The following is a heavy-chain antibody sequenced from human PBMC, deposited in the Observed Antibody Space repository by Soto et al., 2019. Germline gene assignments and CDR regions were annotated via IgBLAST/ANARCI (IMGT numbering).Heavy chain of an antibody. CDR2: IDYSGGT. D-gene: IGHD4-4*01. V-gene: IGHV4-39*01. CDR3: ARRVTRNGFDY. Sequence: QLQLQESGPGLVKPSETLSLTCTVSGAPITSSSYYWGWIRQPPGKGLEWIGTIDYSGGTYYNPSRMSRLTISVDPSKSQLARRVSSVTATDTAVYYCARRVTRNGFDYWGQGTLVTVSS. CDR1: GAPITSSSYY. J-gene: IGHJ4*02.